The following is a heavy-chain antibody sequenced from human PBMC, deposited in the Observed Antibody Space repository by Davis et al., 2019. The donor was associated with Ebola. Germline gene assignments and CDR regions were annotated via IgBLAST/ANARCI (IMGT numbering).Heavy chain of an antibody. CDR1: GFTFDDYT. Sequence: GESLMISCAAYGFTFDDYTMTWVRQAPGKRLELVSGINWNGGSTGYADSVKGRFTISRDNAKNSLYLRLNSLRAEDTALYHCARVNAVTGYSRFDSWGQGTLVTVSS. J-gene: IGHJ5*01. D-gene: IGHD3-9*01. CDR3: ARVNAVTGYSRFDS. V-gene: IGHV3-20*01. CDR2: INWNGGST.